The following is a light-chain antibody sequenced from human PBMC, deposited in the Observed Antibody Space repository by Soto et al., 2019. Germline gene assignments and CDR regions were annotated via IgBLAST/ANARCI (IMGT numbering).Light chain of an antibody. CDR3: QKYHNCPPLH. CDR2: GAS. CDR1: QSININ. V-gene: IGKV3D-15*01. Sequence: EIVMTQSPATLYVSPGERVTLSCRASQSININFAWYQQRPGQAPRVLIYGASSRASGIPDRFSGSGSGTDFTLTISRLETDDFAFYYGQKYHNCPPLHFGGGTRVEIK. J-gene: IGKJ4*01.